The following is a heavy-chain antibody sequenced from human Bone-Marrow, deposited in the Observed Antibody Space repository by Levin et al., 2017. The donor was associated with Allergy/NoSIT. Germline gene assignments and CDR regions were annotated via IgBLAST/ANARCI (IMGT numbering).Heavy chain of an antibody. CDR3: ASGRNGGDGVGDY. D-gene: IGHD5-24*01. J-gene: IGHJ4*02. Sequence: SETLSLTCTVSGGSISSDTYFWGWVRQPPGRGLEWVGSICCSGSTYYNPSLKSRLTISADTSRNQFSLRLSSVTAADTAVYYCASGRNGGDGVGDYWGQGTLVTVSS. CDR2: ICCSGST. V-gene: IGHV4-39*01. CDR1: GGSISSDTYF.